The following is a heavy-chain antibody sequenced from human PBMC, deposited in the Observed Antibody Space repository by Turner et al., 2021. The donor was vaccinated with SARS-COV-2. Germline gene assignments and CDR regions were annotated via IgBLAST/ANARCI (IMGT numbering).Heavy chain of an antibody. D-gene: IGHD3-22*01. V-gene: IGHV3-30-3*01. CDR2: ISYDGSNK. CDR3: AREDYYDSSGSLDY. CDR1: GFTFSSCG. J-gene: IGHJ4*02. Sequence: QVQLVESGGGVVQPGRSLRLSCAASGFTFSSCGMHWVRQAPGKGLEWVAVISYDGSNKYYADSVKGRFTISRDNSKNTLYLQMNSLRAEDTAVYYRAREDYYDSSGSLDYWGQGTLVTVSS.